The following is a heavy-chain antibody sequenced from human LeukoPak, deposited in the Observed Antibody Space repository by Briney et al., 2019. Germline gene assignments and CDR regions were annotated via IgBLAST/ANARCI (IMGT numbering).Heavy chain of an antibody. CDR1: GFTVSSNY. V-gene: IGHV3-53*01. J-gene: IGHJ3*02. D-gene: IGHD6-19*01. Sequence: GGSLRLSCAASGFTVSSNYMSWVRQAPGKGLEWVSVIYSGGSTYYADSVKGRLTISRDNSKNTLYLQMNSLRAEDTAVYYCARGTQVAGYAFDIWGQGTMVTVSS. CDR2: IYSGGST. CDR3: ARGTQVAGYAFDI.